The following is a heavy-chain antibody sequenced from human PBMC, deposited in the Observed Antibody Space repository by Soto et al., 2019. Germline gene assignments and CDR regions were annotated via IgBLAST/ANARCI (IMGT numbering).Heavy chain of an antibody. D-gene: IGHD2-15*01. CDR3: ASNFGMFHLLLWDAFDI. CDR1: GFSFSSYA. Sequence: QVQLVESGGGVVQPGRSLRLSCAASGFSFSSYAMRWVRQAPGKGLEWVAVISYDGSNKYYADSVKGRFTISRDNSKNTLYLQMNSLRAEDTAVYYCASNFGMFHLLLWDAFDIWGQGTMVTVSS. V-gene: IGHV3-30-3*01. J-gene: IGHJ3*02. CDR2: ISYDGSNK.